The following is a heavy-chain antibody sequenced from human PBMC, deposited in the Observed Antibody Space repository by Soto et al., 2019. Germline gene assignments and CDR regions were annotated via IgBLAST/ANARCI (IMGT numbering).Heavy chain of an antibody. CDR1: GFTFNNYA. J-gene: IGHJ4*02. V-gene: IGHV3-23*01. CDR2: ISATGGST. Sequence: EVQVLDSGGGLVQPGGSLRLSCAASGFTFNNYAMNWVRQAPGKGLEWVATISATGGSTYYADSVKGRFTISRDNSKNSLYLQMNGLRVEDTAGYYCAKDRLAGNFDYWGQGTQFTVSS. CDR3: AKDRLAGNFDY.